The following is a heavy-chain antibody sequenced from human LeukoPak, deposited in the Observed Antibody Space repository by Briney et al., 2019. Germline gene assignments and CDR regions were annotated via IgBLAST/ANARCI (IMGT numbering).Heavy chain of an antibody. CDR2: VSYDGSNK. J-gene: IGHJ4*02. Sequence: GGSLRLSCAASGFTFSTYGMHWVRQAPGKGLEWVAVVSYDGSNKFYADSVKGRFTISRDNSKNTLYLQMNSLRTEDTAVYFCAKVYDGSGSFFDYWGQGTLVTVSS. D-gene: IGHD3-22*01. CDR3: AKVYDGSGSFFDY. V-gene: IGHV3-30*18. CDR1: GFTFSTYG.